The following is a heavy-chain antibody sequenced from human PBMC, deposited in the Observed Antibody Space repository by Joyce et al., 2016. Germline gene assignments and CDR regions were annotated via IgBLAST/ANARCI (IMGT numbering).Heavy chain of an antibody. Sequence: QVQLVQSGAEVKKPGASVKVSCKASGYTFTSYGITWVRQAPGQGLEWRGWISAYNGNTNYAQKIQGRVTMTTDTSTSTVYMELRSLTSDDTAVYYCARGPRVTMIVVVIDAFDIWGQGTMVTVSS. J-gene: IGHJ3*02. V-gene: IGHV1-18*01. CDR3: ARGPRVTMIVVVIDAFDI. CDR2: ISAYNGNT. D-gene: IGHD3-22*01. CDR1: GYTFTSYG.